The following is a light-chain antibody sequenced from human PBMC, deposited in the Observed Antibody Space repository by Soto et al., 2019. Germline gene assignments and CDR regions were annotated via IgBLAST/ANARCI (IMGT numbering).Light chain of an antibody. CDR2: DAS. CDR1: QSVSSY. V-gene: IGKV3-11*01. CDR3: QQRSNWPST. J-gene: IGKJ4*01. Sequence: EIVLTQSPATLCLSRGERAALSCRASQSVSSYLAWYQQKPGQAPRLLIYDASKMAPGIPARFTGSGSGTDFTLTISSLEPEDFAVYFCQQRSNWPSTFGGGTKVEI.